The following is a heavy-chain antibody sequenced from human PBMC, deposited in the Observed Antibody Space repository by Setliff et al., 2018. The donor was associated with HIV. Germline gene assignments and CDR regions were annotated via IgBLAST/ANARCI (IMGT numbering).Heavy chain of an antibody. CDR3: ARLLNYYGNWFDP. D-gene: IGHD3-10*01. CDR1: GGSISSPNW. J-gene: IGHJ5*02. V-gene: IGHV4-4*02. CDR2: TSHSGSV. Sequence: SETLSLTCAVSGGSISSPNWWNWVRQPPGKGLEWIGETSHSGSVNYNPSLKSRAAISLDRSMNQFSLNLKSVTAADTAVYYCARLLNYYGNWFDPWGQGTLVTVSS.